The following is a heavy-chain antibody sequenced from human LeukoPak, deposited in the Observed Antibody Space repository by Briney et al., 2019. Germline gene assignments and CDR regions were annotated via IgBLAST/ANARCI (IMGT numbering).Heavy chain of an antibody. Sequence: GGSLRLSCAASGFTFDEYAMNWVRQAPGKGLEWVAGIYWHGGSTGYADSVRGRFTISRDDAKNSLFLQMNNLRAEDTAVYYCARGTLDDFDYWGQGTLVTVSS. CDR2: IYWHGGST. V-gene: IGHV3-20*04. J-gene: IGHJ4*02. CDR1: GFTFDEYA. D-gene: IGHD2-2*03. CDR3: ARGTLDDFDY.